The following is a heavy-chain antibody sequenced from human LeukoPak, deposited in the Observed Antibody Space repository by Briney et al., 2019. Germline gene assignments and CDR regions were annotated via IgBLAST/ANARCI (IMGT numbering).Heavy chain of an antibody. CDR2: ISSSGSST. D-gene: IGHD4-11*01. CDR3: ADSNYWYPTDY. Sequence: GGSLRLSCATSGFTFSDFYMSWIRQAPGKGLEWISYISSSGSSTNYADSVKGRFTISRDNAKNSLYLQMNSLRAEDTAVYYCADSNYWYPTDYWGQGTLVTVSS. V-gene: IGHV3-11*03. CDR1: GFTFSDFY. J-gene: IGHJ4*02.